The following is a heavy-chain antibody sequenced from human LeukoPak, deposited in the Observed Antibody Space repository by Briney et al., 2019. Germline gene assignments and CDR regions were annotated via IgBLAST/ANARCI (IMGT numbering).Heavy chain of an antibody. J-gene: IGHJ1*01. Sequence: ASVKVSCKVSGYTLTELSIHWVRQAPGKGLEWMGGFDPEDGETIYAQRFQGRVTMTEDTSTDAAYMELSSLRSEDAAVYYCATVSYYYDSSGYQGYFQHWGQGTLVTVSS. D-gene: IGHD3-22*01. CDR2: FDPEDGET. CDR3: ATVSYYYDSSGYQGYFQH. V-gene: IGHV1-24*01. CDR1: GYTLTELS.